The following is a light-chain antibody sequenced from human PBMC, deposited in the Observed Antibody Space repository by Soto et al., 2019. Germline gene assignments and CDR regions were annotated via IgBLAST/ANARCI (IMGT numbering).Light chain of an antibody. CDR2: WAS. V-gene: IGKV4-1*01. Sequence: DIVLTQSPDSLSVSLGERANINCKSSQSVLYSSKNKNYLAWYQQKPGQPPKLLIYWASTRESGVPDRFSGSGSGTDFTLTISSLQAEDVAVYYCQPYYSTPLLTFGGGTKVEIK. CDR1: QSVLYSSKNKNY. CDR3: QPYYSTPLLT. J-gene: IGKJ4*01.